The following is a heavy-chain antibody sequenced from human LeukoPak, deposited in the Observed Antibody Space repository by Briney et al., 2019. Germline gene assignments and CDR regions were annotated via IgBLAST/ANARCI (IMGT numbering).Heavy chain of an antibody. V-gene: IGHV4-61*02. CDR3: ARDSGSATTYFDY. J-gene: IGHJ4*01. CDR2: IYTSGSA. D-gene: IGHD1-14*01. Sequence: PSQTLSLTCTVSSGSISSGTYWSWIRQPAGKGLEWIGRIYTSGSATYNPFLKSRATISIDTSKDQFSLKLTSVTAADTAVYYCARDSGSATTYFDYWGHGTLVTVSS. CDR1: SGSISSGTY.